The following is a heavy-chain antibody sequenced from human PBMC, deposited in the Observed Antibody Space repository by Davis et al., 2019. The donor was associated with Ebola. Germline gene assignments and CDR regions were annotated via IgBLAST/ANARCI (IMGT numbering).Heavy chain of an antibody. J-gene: IGHJ6*02. D-gene: IGHD4-17*01. CDR1: GFTFDDYA. V-gene: IGHV3-43*02. CDR2: ISGDGGST. Sequence: GESLKISCAASGFTFDDYAMHWVRQAPGKGLEWVSLISGDGGSTYYADSVKGRFTISRDNSKNTLYLQMNSLRAEDTAVYYCAKSPYGHYYYYGMDVWGQGTTVTVSS. CDR3: AKSPYGHYYYYGMDV.